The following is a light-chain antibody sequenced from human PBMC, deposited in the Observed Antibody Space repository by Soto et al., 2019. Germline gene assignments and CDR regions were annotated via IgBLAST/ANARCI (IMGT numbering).Light chain of an antibody. CDR1: QSVSSSY. CDR3: QQYGSSPIT. Sequence: EIVLTQSPGTLSLSPGERATLSCRASQSVSSSYLAWYQQKPGQAPRLLIYGASSRATGIPDRFSGSGSGTDFTLTISRLEPEDSAVYYCQQYGSSPITFGEGTRLETK. V-gene: IGKV3-20*01. J-gene: IGKJ5*01. CDR2: GAS.